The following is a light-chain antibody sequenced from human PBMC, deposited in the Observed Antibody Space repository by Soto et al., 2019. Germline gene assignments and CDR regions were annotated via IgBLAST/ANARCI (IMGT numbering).Light chain of an antibody. CDR2: RDF. CDR3: PVYDSSTRVI. Sequence: SYELTQPPSVSVALWQTARITCEGDNIGSKNVHWYQQKPGQAPVLVIYRDFNRHSGIPERFSGYNSGNTATQTISRAHAGDEADFYCPVYDSSTRVIFGGGTKLTVL. CDR1: NIGSKN. V-gene: IGLV3-9*01. J-gene: IGLJ2*01.